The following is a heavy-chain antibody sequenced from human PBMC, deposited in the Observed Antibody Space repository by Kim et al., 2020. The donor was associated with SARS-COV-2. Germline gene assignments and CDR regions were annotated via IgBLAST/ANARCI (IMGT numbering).Heavy chain of an antibody. V-gene: IGHV3-53*04. D-gene: IGHD3-22*01. Sequence: GGSLRLSCAASGFTVSSNYMSWVRQAPGKGLEWVSVIYSGGSTYYADSVKGRFTISRHNSKNTLYLQMNSLRAEDTAVYYCARDTRDDSSGYPLWNYGMDVWGQGTTVTVSS. CDR2: IYSGGST. CDR1: GFTVSSNY. J-gene: IGHJ6*02. CDR3: ARDTRDDSSGYPLWNYGMDV.